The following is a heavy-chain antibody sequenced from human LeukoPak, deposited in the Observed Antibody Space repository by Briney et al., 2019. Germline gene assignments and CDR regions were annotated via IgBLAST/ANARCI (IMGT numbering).Heavy chain of an antibody. J-gene: IGHJ4*02. CDR3: ASPLSSGLYNYFDY. CDR2: IIPILGIA. D-gene: IGHD6-25*01. Sequence: SVKVSCKASGGTFSSYAISWVRQAPGQGLEWMGRIIPILGIANYAQKFQGRVTITADKSTSTAYMELSSLRSEDTAVYYCASPLSSGLYNYFDYWGQGTLVTVSS. V-gene: IGHV1-69*04. CDR1: GGTFSSYA.